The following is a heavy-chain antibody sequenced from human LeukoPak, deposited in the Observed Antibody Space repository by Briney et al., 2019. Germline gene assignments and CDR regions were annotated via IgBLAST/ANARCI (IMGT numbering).Heavy chain of an antibody. V-gene: IGHV4-61*01. CDR1: GGSISSGSYY. CDR3: ARASAVITLDY. J-gene: IGHJ4*02. D-gene: IGHD3-22*01. CDR2: IYYSGGT. Sequence: SETLSLTCTVSGGSISSGSYYWSWIRQPPGKGLEWIGYIYYSGGTNYNPSLKSRVTISVDTSKNQFSLKLSSVTAADTAVYYCARASAVITLDYWGQGTLVTVSS.